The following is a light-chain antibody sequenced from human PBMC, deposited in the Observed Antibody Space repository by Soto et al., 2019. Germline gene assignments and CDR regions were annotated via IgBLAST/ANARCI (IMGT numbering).Light chain of an antibody. CDR1: QSVSSSY. CDR3: QQDGSSPFT. Sequence: EIVLTQSPGTLSLSPGERATLSCRASQSVSSSYLAWYQQKPGQAPRLLIYGASSRATGIPDRFSGSGSGTDFTLTISRLEPEDFAVYYYQQDGSSPFTFGPGTKVDIK. J-gene: IGKJ3*01. V-gene: IGKV3-20*01. CDR2: GAS.